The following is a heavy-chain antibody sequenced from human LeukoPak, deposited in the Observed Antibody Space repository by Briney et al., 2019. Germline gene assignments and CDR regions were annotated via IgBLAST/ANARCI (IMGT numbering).Heavy chain of an antibody. J-gene: IGHJ6*02. Sequence: GGSLRLSCAASGFTFSSYEMNWVRQAPGKGLEWVSYISSSGSTIYYADSVKGRFTISRDNAKNSLYMQMNSLRAEDTAVYYCARAPWIQLWLNGRVDYYYGMDVWGQGTTVTVSS. CDR3: ARAPWIQLWLNGRVDYYYGMDV. V-gene: IGHV3-48*03. CDR1: GFTFSSYE. D-gene: IGHD5-18*01. CDR2: ISSSGSTI.